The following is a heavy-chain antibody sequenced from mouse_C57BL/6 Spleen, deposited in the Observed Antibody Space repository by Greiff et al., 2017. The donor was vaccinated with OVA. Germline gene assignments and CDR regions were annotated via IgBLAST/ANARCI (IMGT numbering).Heavy chain of an antibody. J-gene: IGHJ1*03. Sequence: LVKPGPSVKISCKASGFTFTDYYMHWVKQSHGKSLEWIGLVYPYNGGTSYNQKFKGKATLTVDTSSSTAYMELNSLTSEDSAVYYCARLYYGNHWYFDVWGTGTTVTVSS. V-gene: IGHV1-36*01. D-gene: IGHD2-1*01. CDR2: VYPYNGGT. CDR1: GFTFTDYY. CDR3: ARLYYGNHWYFDV.